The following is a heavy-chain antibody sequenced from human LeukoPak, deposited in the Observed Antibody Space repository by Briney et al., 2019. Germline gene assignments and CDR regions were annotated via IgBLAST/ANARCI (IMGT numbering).Heavy chain of an antibody. Sequence: PGGSLRLSCAASGFTFSNYEMNWVRQAPGKGLEWVSFIGTSSGAIYYADSVKGRFTISRDNAKKSLYLQMNSLRDEDTAVYYCARNLDSWGQGALVTVSS. J-gene: IGHJ5*01. CDR2: IGTSSGAI. CDR1: GFTFSNYE. V-gene: IGHV3-48*02. CDR3: ARNLDS.